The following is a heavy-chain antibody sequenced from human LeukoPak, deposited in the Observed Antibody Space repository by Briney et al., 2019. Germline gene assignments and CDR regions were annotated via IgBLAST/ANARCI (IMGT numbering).Heavy chain of an antibody. D-gene: IGHD4-17*01. Sequence: PGGSLRLSCAASGFTFSSYWMSWVRRAPGKGLEWVANIKQAGSEKYYVDSVKGRFTISRDNAKNSLYLQMNSLRAEDTAVYYCARGDGDPGPYYYYGMDVWGQGTTVTVSS. CDR1: GFTFSSYW. CDR3: ARGDGDPGPYYYYGMDV. V-gene: IGHV3-7*01. CDR2: IKQAGSEK. J-gene: IGHJ6*02.